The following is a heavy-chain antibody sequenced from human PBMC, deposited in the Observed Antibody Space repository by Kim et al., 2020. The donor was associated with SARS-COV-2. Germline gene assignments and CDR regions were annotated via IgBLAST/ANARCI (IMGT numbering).Heavy chain of an antibody. CDR1: GFTFSSYA. J-gene: IGHJ6*02. D-gene: IGHD2-15*01. CDR2: ISYDGSNK. V-gene: IGHV3-30*04. CDR3: ARYCSGGSCSLTAYYYYGMDV. Sequence: GGSLRLSCAASGFTFSSYAMHWVRQAPGKGLEWVAVISYDGSNKYYADSVKGRFTISRDNSKNTLYLQMNSLRAEDTAVYYCARYCSGGSCSLTAYYYYGMDVWGQGTTVTVSS.